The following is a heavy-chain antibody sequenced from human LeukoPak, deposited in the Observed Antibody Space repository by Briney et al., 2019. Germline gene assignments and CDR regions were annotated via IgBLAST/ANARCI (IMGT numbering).Heavy chain of an antibody. CDR1: GFTFSSYG. D-gene: IGHD3-10*01. CDR2: VSGSGGST. V-gene: IGHV3-23*01. CDR3: AKSYPRGVLLSYFDY. Sequence: QPGGSLRLSCAASGFTFSSYGMHWVRQAPGKGLEWVSAVSGSGGSTYYADSVKGRFTISRDNSKNTLYLQMNSLRAEDTAVYYCAKSYPRGVLLSYFDYWGQGTLVTVSS. J-gene: IGHJ4*02.